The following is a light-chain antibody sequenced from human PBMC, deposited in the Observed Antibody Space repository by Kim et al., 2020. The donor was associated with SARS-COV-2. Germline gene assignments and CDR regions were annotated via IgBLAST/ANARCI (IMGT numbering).Light chain of an antibody. CDR1: NIENKT. Sequence: SYELTQPLSVSVALGQTARVNCGGNNIENKTVHWYQQKPGQAPVLVIYRNNKRPSGIPERFSGSNSGNTATLTISRAQGGDEADYYCQVWDSSTVVFGGGTQLTVL. V-gene: IGLV3-9*01. CDR2: RNN. J-gene: IGLJ2*01. CDR3: QVWDSSTVV.